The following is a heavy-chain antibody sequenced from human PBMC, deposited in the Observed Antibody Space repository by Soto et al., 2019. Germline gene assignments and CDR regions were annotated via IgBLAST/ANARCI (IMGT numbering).Heavy chain of an antibody. V-gene: IGHV3-7*03. CDR1: GFTFSSYF. J-gene: IGHJ5*02. CDR2: IKQDGSAT. CDR3: ARGTPSPNWFDP. Sequence: AGGSLRLSCAASGFTFSSYFMSWVRQAPGKGLEWVANIKQDGSATYYVDSVKGRFTISRDNAKHSLYLQMNSLRPEDTAVYYCARGTPSPNWFDPWGQGTLVTVSS.